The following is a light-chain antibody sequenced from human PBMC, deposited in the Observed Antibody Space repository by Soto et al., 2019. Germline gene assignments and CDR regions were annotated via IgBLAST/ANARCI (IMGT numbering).Light chain of an antibody. Sequence: DIQMTQSPSSLSASVGDRVTITCRASQGIRHYLAWYQQKPGKVPKLLIYEASNLQSGVPSRFRGGGSGTEFTLTISSLQPEDFAVYYCQQYNNWPRWTFGQGTKVDI. J-gene: IGKJ1*01. V-gene: IGKV1-27*01. CDR2: EAS. CDR1: QGIRHY. CDR3: QQYNNWPRWT.